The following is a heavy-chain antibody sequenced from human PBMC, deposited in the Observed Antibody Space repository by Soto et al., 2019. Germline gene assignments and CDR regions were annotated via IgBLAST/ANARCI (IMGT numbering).Heavy chain of an antibody. Sequence: GGSLILSCAASGFTVSSNYMSWVRQAPGKGLEWVSVIYSGGSTYYADSVKGRFTISRDNSKNTLYLQMNSLRAEDTAVYYCARPGYYDILTGNDAFDIWGQGTMVTVSS. CDR3: ARPGYYDILTGNDAFDI. CDR1: GFTVSSNY. V-gene: IGHV3-66*04. D-gene: IGHD3-9*01. J-gene: IGHJ3*02. CDR2: IYSGGST.